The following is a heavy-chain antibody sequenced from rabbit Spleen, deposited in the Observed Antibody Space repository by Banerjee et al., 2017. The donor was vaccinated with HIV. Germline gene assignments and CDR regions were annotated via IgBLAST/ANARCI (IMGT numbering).Heavy chain of an antibody. Sequence: QEQLKESGGDLVKPGASLTLTCTASGLDFSSRYWICWVRQAPGKGLEWIACIDVAKYGTTYYANWAKGRFTISKTSSTSVTLQLNSLTAADTATYFCARDAAGREDFNLWGPGTLVTVS. CDR1: GLDFSSRYW. J-gene: IGHJ4*01. CDR2: IDVAKYGTT. D-gene: IGHD4-2*01. V-gene: IGHV1S45*01. CDR3: ARDAAGREDFNL.